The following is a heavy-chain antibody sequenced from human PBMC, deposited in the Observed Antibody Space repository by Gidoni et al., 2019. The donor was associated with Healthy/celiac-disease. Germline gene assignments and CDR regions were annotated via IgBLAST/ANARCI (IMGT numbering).Heavy chain of an antibody. CDR1: GFTFGNAW. V-gene: IGHV3-15*01. CDR3: TTSYDSSGYFDY. D-gene: IGHD3-22*01. Sequence: EVQLVESGGGLVKPGGSLRLSCAASGFTFGNAWMSWVRQAPGKGLEWVGRIKSKTDGGTTDYAAPVKGRFTISRDDSKNTLYLQMNSLKTEDTAVYYCTTSYDSSGYFDYWGQGTLVTVSS. CDR2: IKSKTDGGTT. J-gene: IGHJ4*02.